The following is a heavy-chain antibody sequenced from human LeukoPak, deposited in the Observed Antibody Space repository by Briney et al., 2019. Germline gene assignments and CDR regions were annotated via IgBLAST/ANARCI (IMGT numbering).Heavy chain of an antibody. J-gene: IGHJ5*02. Sequence: SETLSLTCAVYGGSFSGYYWSWIRQPPGKGLEWIGEINHSGSTNYNPSLKSRVTISVDTSKNQFSLKLSSVTAADTAVYYCARDVRTYYYDSSGYWGGGWFDPWGQGTLVTVSS. V-gene: IGHV4-34*01. CDR3: ARDVRTYYYDSSGYWGGGWFDP. CDR1: GGSFSGYY. CDR2: INHSGST. D-gene: IGHD3-22*01.